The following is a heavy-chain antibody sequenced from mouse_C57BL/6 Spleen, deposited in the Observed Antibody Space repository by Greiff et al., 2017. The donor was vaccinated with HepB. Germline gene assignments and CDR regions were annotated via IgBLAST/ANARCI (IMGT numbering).Heavy chain of an antibody. CDR1: GYTFTSYW. CDR2: IYPGSGST. J-gene: IGHJ3*01. D-gene: IGHD2-3*01. Sequence: QVQLQQPGAELVKPGASVKMSCKASGYTFTSYWITWVKQRPGQGLEWIGDIYPGSGSTNYNEKFKSKATLTVDTSSSTAYMQLSSLTSEDSAVYDCARGGWLLRDWFAYWGQGTLVTVSA. CDR3: ARGGWLLRDWFAY. V-gene: IGHV1-55*01.